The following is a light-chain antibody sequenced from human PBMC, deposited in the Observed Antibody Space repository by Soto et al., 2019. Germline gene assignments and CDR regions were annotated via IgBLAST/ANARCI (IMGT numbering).Light chain of an antibody. Sequence: QSALTQPPSASGSPGQSVTISCTGTSSDVGGYNFVSWYQQHPGKAPKLMIYEVNKRPSGVPNRFSGSKSGNTASLTVSGLQVEDEADYYCSSYAGNNNRYVFGTGTKVTVL. CDR3: SSYAGNNNRYV. V-gene: IGLV2-8*01. CDR2: EVN. J-gene: IGLJ1*01. CDR1: SSDVGGYNF.